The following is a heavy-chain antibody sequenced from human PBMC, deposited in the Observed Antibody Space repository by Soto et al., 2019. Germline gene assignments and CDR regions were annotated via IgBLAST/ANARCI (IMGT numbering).Heavy chain of an antibody. Sequence: PGGSLRLSCAASGFTFSSYEMNWVRQAPGKGLEWVSYISSSGSTIYYADSVKGRFTISRDNAKNSLYLQMNSLRAEDTAVYYCARLSIGWFDPWGQGTLVTVSS. CDR1: GFTFSSYE. V-gene: IGHV3-48*03. J-gene: IGHJ5*02. CDR2: ISSSGSTI. CDR3: ARLSIGWFDP. D-gene: IGHD3-16*02.